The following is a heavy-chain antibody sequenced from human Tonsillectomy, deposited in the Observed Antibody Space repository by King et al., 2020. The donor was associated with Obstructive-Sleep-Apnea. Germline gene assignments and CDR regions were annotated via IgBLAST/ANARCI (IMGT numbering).Heavy chain of an antibody. CDR1: GFTFSSYA. CDR2: ISSNGGSA. V-gene: IGHV3-64D*06. J-gene: IGHJ4*02. D-gene: IGHD3-16*02. Sequence: VQLVESGGGLAQPGGSLRLSCSASGFTFSSYAIHWVRQAPGKGLEYVSAISSNGGSAYYADSVKDRFTISRDNSKNTLYLQMNSLRVEDTAIYYCVKEMSYHFDFWGQGSLVTVSS. CDR3: VKEMSYHFDF.